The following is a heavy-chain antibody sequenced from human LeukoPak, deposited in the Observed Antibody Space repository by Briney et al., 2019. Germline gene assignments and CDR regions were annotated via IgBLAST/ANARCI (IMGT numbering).Heavy chain of an antibody. D-gene: IGHD6-6*01. CDR3: ARLQLVRSPLDY. J-gene: IGHJ4*02. CDR1: GYSFTSYW. Sequence: GESLKISCKGSGYSFTSYWIGWVRQMPGKGLGGMGSIYPGDSDTRYSPSFQGQVTISADKSISTAYLQWSSLKASDTAMYYCARLQLVRSPLDYWGQGTLVTVSS. V-gene: IGHV5-51*01. CDR2: IYPGDSDT.